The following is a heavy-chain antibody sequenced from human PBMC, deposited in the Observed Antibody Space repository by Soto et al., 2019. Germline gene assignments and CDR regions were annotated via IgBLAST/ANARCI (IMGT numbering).Heavy chain of an antibody. J-gene: IGHJ4*02. CDR3: ARDQRYYGSGSYYSDS. CDR1: GYVYISYG. CDR2: ISAYTGKA. Sequence: QVQLVQSGPEVKKPGASVKVSCKTSGYVYISYGISWVRQAPGHGLEWVGWISAYTGKADYAQKFQGRVTMTIETSTSTAFLELRSLRSDDTAVYYCARDQRYYGSGSYYSDSWGQGTLVTVSS. D-gene: IGHD3-10*01. V-gene: IGHV1-18*04.